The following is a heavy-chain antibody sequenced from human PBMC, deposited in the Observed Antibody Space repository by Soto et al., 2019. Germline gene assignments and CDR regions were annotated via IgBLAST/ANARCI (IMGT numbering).Heavy chain of an antibody. Sequence: GGTLRLSCSASGFTFSSYNMNWVRQAPGKGLEWVSSISSSSIYIYYADSVKGRFTVSRDNAKNSLYLQMNSLRAEDTAVYYCARSTFSSSSPIDSWGQGTLVTVSS. CDR1: GFTFSSYN. D-gene: IGHD6-6*01. CDR3: ARSTFSSSSPIDS. J-gene: IGHJ4*02. V-gene: IGHV3-21*01. CDR2: ISSSSIYI.